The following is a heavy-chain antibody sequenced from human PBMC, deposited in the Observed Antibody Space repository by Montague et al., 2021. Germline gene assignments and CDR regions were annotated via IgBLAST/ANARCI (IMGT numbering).Heavy chain of an antibody. V-gene: IGHV6-1*01. D-gene: IGHD2-2*01. CDR3: ARAYCSSTSCYPIDY. J-gene: IGHJ4*02. Sequence: CAISGDSVASTSAGRNWNRQSPSRGLEWLVGTYFTSKWSSEYALSVKSRLIISPDTSKNQFSLRLMSVTPDDTAVYYCARAYCSSTSCYPIDYWSQGTLVTVSS. CDR2: TYFTSKWSS. CDR1: GDSVASTSAG.